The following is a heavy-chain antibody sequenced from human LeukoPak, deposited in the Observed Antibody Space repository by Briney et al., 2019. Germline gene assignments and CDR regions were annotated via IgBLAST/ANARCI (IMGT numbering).Heavy chain of an antibody. CDR1: GYTFTNYD. D-gene: IGHD3-3*01. Sequence: GASVTVSCKASGYTFTNYDINWVRQAAGQGLEWMGWMNPNSGNTVYAQKFQGRVTMTRNTSISTAYMELSSLRSEDTAVYYCARGITIFGVVTLDYWGQGTLVTVSS. J-gene: IGHJ4*02. V-gene: IGHV1-8*01. CDR3: ARGITIFGVVTLDY. CDR2: MNPNSGNT.